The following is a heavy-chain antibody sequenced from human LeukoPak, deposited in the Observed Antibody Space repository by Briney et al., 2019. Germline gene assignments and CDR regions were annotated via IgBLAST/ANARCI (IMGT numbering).Heavy chain of an antibody. CDR2: IIPIFGTA. J-gene: IGHJ5*02. V-gene: IGHV1-69*13. CDR3: ARDPPYCSSTSCSSRFDP. Sequence: SVKVSCKASGYTFTSYGISWVRQAPGQGLEWMGGIIPIFGTANYAQKFQGRVTITADESTSTAYMELSSLRSEDTAVYYCARDPPYCSSTSCSSRFDPWGQGTLVTVSS. CDR1: GYTFTSYG. D-gene: IGHD2-2*01.